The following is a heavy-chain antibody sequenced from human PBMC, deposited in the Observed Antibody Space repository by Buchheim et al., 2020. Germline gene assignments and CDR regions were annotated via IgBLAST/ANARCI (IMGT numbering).Heavy chain of an antibody. CDR2: IRYDGSNK. CDR1: GFTFSSYG. D-gene: IGHD2-2*01. CDR3: AKGTLGYCSSTSCPSAYYYYGMDV. V-gene: IGHV3-30*02. Sequence: QVQLVESGGGVVQPGRSLRLSCAASGFTFSSYGMHWVRQASGKGLEWVAFIRYDGSNKYYADSVKGRFTISRDNSKNTLYLQMNSLRAEDTAVYYCAKGTLGYCSSTSCPSAYYYYGMDVWGQGTT. J-gene: IGHJ6*02.